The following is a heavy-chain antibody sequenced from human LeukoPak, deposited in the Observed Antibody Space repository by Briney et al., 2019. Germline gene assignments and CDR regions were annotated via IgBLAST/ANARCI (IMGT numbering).Heavy chain of an antibody. V-gene: IGHV1-69*13. Sequence: ASVKVSCKASGGTFSSYAISWVRQAPGQGLEWMGGIFATTIYAQKFQGRVTITADESTSTAYMELSSLRSEDTAVYYCARCGGGTTCPSYYYFYMDVWGKGTTVTISS. D-gene: IGHD2-15*01. CDR3: ARCGGGTTCPSYYYFYMDV. CDR1: GGTFSSYA. J-gene: IGHJ6*03. CDR2: IFATT.